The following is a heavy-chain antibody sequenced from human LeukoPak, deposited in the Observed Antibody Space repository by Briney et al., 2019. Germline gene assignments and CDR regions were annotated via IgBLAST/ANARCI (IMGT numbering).Heavy chain of an antibody. V-gene: IGHV1-69*04. J-gene: IGHJ4*02. CDR2: IIPILGIA. D-gene: IGHD3-22*01. CDR1: GGTFSSYS. Sequence: SVKVSCKASGGTFSSYSISWVRQAPGQGLEWMGRIIPILGIANYAQKFQGRVTITADKPTSTAYMELSSLRSEDTAVYYCARGRYYYDSSGYYYLGPLDYWGQGTLVTVSS. CDR3: ARGRYYYDSSGYYYLGPLDY.